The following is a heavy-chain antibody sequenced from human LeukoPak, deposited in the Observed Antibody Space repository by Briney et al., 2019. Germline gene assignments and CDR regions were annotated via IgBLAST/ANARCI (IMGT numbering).Heavy chain of an antibody. CDR2: INPNSGGT. V-gene: IGHV1-2*02. Sequence: ASVKVSCKASGYSFTGYYIHWVRQAPGQGLEWMGWINPNSGGTNYAQKFQGRVTMTRDTSISAAYMELSRLRSDDTAVYYCARGDIVVLPAGIPHNWFDPWGQGTLVTVSS. D-gene: IGHD2-2*02. CDR3: ARGDIVVLPAGIPHNWFDP. J-gene: IGHJ5*02. CDR1: GYSFTGYY.